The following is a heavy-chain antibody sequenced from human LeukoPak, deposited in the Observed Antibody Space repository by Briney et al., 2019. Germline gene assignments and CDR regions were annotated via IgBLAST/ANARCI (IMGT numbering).Heavy chain of an antibody. CDR1: GFTVSSNY. CDR2: IYSGGST. CDR3: AKEGYYYLDV. Sequence: PGGSLGLSCAASGFTVSSNYMSWVRQAPGKGLEWVSVIYSGGSTYYADSVKGRFTISRDNSKNTLYLQMNSLRPEDTAVYYCAKEGYYYLDVWGKGTTVTISS. V-gene: IGHV3-66*01. J-gene: IGHJ6*03.